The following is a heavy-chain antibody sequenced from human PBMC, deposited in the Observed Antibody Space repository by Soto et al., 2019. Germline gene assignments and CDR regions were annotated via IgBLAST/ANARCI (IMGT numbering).Heavy chain of an antibody. V-gene: IGHV3-23*01. CDR1: GFTFSSYA. Sequence: EVQLLESGGGLVQPGGSLRLSCAASGFTFSSYAMSWVRQAPGKGLEWVSAISGSGGSTYYADSVKGRFTISRDNSKNTLYLQMNSLRAEDTAVYYCAKTEGSGWDGNWYFDLWGRGTLVTVSS. D-gene: IGHD6-19*01. CDR2: ISGSGGST. J-gene: IGHJ2*01. CDR3: AKTEGSGWDGNWYFDL.